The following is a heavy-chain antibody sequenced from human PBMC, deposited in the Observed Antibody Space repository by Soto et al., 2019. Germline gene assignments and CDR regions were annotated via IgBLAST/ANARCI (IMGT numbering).Heavy chain of an antibody. CDR2: INRSGST. V-gene: IGHV4-34*01. CDR3: ARALGWSGYYTPYYFDY. CDR1: GGSFSGYY. Sequence: SETLSHTCAVYGGSFSGYYWIWIRQPPGKGLEWIGEINRSGSTNYNPSLKSRVTISVDTSKNQFSLKLSSVTAADTAVYYCARALGWSGYYTPYYFDYWGQGTLVTVSS. D-gene: IGHD3-3*01. J-gene: IGHJ4*02.